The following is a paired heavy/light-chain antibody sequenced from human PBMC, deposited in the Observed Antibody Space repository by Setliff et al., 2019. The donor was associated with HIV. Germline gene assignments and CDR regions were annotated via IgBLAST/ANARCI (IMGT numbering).Light chain of an antibody. CDR2: DVS. CDR3: CSYAGSYTGV. CDR1: SSDVGGYNY. J-gene: IGLJ1*01. V-gene: IGLV2-11*01. Sequence: QSALTQPRSVSGSPGQSVTISCTGTSSDVGGYNYVSWYQQHPGKAPKLMIYDVSKRPSGVPDRFSGSKSGNTASLTISGLQAEDEADYYCCSYAGSYTGVFGTGTKVTVL.
Heavy chain of an antibody. V-gene: IGHV3-43*01. D-gene: IGHD3-10*01. Sequence: EVQLVESGGVVVQPGGSLRLSCAASGFTFDDYTMHWVRQAPGKGLEWVSLISWDGGSTYYADSVKGRFTISRDNSKNSLYLQMNSLRTEDTALYYCAKAYNNYYYYYMDVWGKGTTVTVSS. CDR1: GFTFDDYT. CDR3: AKAYNNYYYYYMDV. J-gene: IGHJ6*03. CDR2: ISWDGGST.